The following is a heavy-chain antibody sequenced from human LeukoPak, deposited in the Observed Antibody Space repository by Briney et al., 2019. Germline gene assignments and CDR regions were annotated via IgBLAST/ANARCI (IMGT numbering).Heavy chain of an antibody. V-gene: IGHV4-59*01. CDR3: ARAPPYSSSYLNDY. CDR2: VYYSGGT. CDR1: GGSISTYY. J-gene: IGHJ4*02. Sequence: SETLSLTCTVSGGSISTYYWSWIRQPPGKGLEWIGYVYYSGGTNYNPSLKSRATISVDTSNNQFSLKLTSVTAADTAVYYCARAPPYSSSYLNDYWGQGTLVTVSS. D-gene: IGHD6-6*01.